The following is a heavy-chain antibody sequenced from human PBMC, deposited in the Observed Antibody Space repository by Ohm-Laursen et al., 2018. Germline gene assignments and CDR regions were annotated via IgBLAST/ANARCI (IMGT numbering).Heavy chain of an antibody. D-gene: IGHD6-19*01. V-gene: IGHV3-9*01. CDR1: GFTFDDYA. Sequence: SLSLSCTASGFTFDDYAMHWVRHAPGKGLEWVSGISWNSGSIGYADSVKGRFTISRDNAKNSLYLQMNSLRAEDTALYYCAKDGYSSGWNWFDPWGQGTLVTVSS. J-gene: IGHJ5*02. CDR2: ISWNSGSI. CDR3: AKDGYSSGWNWFDP.